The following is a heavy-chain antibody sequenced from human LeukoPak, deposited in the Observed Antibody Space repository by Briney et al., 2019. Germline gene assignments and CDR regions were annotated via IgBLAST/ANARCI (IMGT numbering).Heavy chain of an antibody. J-gene: IGHJ4*02. CDR1: GFTFSSYA. CDR2: INGGGGST. CDR3: APKVVGSAPFDY. V-gene: IGHV3-23*01. D-gene: IGHD2-15*01. Sequence: PGGSLRLSCAASGFTFSSYAMSWVRQAPGKGLEWVSAINGGGGSTYYADSVKGRFTISRDNSKNTLYLQMNSLRAEDTAVYYCAPKVVGSAPFDYWGQGTLVTVSS.